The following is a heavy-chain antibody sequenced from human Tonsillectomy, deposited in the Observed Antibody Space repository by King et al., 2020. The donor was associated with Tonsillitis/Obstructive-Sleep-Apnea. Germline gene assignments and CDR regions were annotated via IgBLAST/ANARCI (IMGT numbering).Heavy chain of an antibody. Sequence: QLQESGPGLVKPSETLSLTCTVSGGSISSYYWSWTRQPPGKGLEWIGYIYYSGSTNYNPSLKNRVTISVDTSKNQFSLKLGSVTAADTAGYYCARLAGPNYYGSESYPKPFDYWGQGTLVTVSS. D-gene: IGHD3-10*01. V-gene: IGHV4-59*08. CDR1: GGSISSYY. CDR2: IYYSGST. CDR3: ARLAGPNYYGSESYPKPFDY. J-gene: IGHJ4*02.